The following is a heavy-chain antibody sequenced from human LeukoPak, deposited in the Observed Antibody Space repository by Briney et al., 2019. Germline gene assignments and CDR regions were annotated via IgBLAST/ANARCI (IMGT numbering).Heavy chain of an antibody. J-gene: IGHJ4*02. CDR3: AKGGKTFYN. Sequence: SGTLSLTCAVSGGSISTYNYFWSWIRHPPGKGLEWIGYVSYSGSTNYNPSLMSRVTISLDTSKNQFSLKLNSVTAADTAVYYCAKGGKTFYNWGQGTLVTVSS. D-gene: IGHD3-16*01. CDR2: VSYSGST. CDR1: GGSISTYNYF. V-gene: IGHV4-61*01.